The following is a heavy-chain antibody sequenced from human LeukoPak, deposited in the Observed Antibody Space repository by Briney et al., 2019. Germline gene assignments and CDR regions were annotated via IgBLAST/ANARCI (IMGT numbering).Heavy chain of an antibody. Sequence: SETLSLTCTVSGGSISSYYWSWIRQPPGKGLEWIGYIYYSGSTNYNPSLKSRVTISVDTSKNQFSLKLSSVTAADTAVYYCASSYYDFWSGSLRLSFDPWGQGTLVTVSS. V-gene: IGHV4-59*12. CDR3: ASSYYDFWSGSLRLSFDP. D-gene: IGHD3-3*01. J-gene: IGHJ5*02. CDR1: GGSISSYY. CDR2: IYYSGST.